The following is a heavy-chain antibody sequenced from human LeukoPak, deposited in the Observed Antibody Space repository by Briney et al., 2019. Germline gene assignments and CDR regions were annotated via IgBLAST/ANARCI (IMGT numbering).Heavy chain of an antibody. CDR3: ASPPANYGSGSYLTAFDI. CDR2: IHYSGST. J-gene: IGHJ3*02. V-gene: IGHV4-39*01. CDR1: GGSVSSTTYF. Sequence: PSETLSLTCTVSGGSVSSTTYFWSWIRQPPGKGLEWIGSIHYSGSTYYNPSLKSRVTISVDTSKNQFSLKLSSVTAADTAVYYCASPPANYGSGSYLTAFDIWGQGTMVTVSS. D-gene: IGHD3-10*01.